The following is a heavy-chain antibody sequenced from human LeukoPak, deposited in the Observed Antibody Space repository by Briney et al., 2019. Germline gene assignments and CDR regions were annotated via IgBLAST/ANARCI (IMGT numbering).Heavy chain of an antibody. CDR1: GYTFTGYG. V-gene: IGHV1-18*01. CDR2: ISAYNGNT. Sequence: ASVKVSCKASGYTFTGYGISWVRQAPGQGLEWMGWISAYNGNTNYAQKLQGRVTMTTDTSTSTAYMELRSLRSDDTAVYYCARDSHSYTAMVALFLPYYYGMDVWGQGTTVTVSS. CDR3: ARDSHSYTAMVALFLPYYYGMDV. D-gene: IGHD5-18*01. J-gene: IGHJ6*02.